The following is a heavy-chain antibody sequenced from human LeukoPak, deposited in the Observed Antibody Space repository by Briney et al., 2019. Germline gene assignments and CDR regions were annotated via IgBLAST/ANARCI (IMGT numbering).Heavy chain of an antibody. V-gene: IGHV3-21*01. D-gene: IGHD3-3*01. J-gene: IGHJ5*02. CDR1: GFTFSSYS. CDR2: ISSSSSYI. Sequence: GGSLRLSCAASGFTFSSYSMNWVRQAPGKGLEWVSSISSSSSYIYYADSVKGRFTISRDNAKNSLYLQMNSLRAEDTAVYYCARAYDFWSGYHSGRWFDPWGQGTLVTVSS. CDR3: ARAYDFWSGYHSGRWFDP.